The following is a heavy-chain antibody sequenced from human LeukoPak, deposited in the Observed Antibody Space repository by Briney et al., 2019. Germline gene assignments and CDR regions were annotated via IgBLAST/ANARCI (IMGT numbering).Heavy chain of an antibody. CDR3: ARVGQQLGTGAFDI. CDR1: GFTVSSNY. CDR2: IYSGGST. J-gene: IGHJ3*02. V-gene: IGHV3-66*01. Sequence: QAGGSLRLSCAASGFTVSSNYMSWVRQAPGKGLEWVSVIYSGGSTYYADSVKGRFTISRDNSKNTLYLQMNSLRAEDTAVYYCARVGQQLGTGAFDIWGQGTMGTVSS. D-gene: IGHD6-13*01.